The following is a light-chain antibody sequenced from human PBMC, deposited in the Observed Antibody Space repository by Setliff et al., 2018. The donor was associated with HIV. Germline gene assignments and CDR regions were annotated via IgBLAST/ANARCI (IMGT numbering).Light chain of an antibody. V-gene: IGLV2-14*01. Sequence: QSALTQPASVSGSPGQSITISCTGTISDVGGFNYVSWYQQHPGKAPKLMIYEVNYRPSGISSRFSGSKSANTASLTISGLQAEDEADYYCSSYTGTYTRVFGTGTKV. CDR1: ISDVGGFNY. CDR3: SSYTGTYTRV. CDR2: EVN. J-gene: IGLJ1*01.